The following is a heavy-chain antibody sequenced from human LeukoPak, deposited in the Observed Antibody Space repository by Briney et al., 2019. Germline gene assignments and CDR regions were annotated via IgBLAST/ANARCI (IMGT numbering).Heavy chain of an antibody. CDR3: AKGQLTYYYDSSGYLFDY. Sequence: GGSLRLSCAASGFTFSSYAMHWVRQAPGKGLEYVSAISSNGGSTYYANSVKGRFTISRDNSKNTLYLQMNSLRAEDTAVYYCAKGQLTYYYDSSGYLFDYWGQGTLVTVSS. V-gene: IGHV3-64*01. CDR1: GFTFSSYA. CDR2: ISSNGGST. D-gene: IGHD3-22*01. J-gene: IGHJ4*02.